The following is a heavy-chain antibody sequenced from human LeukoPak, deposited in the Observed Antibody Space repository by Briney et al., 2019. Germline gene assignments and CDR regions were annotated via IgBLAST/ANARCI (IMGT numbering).Heavy chain of an antibody. V-gene: IGHV3-43*02. CDR3: ARESGKFDY. Sequence: GGSLRLSCVASGLPIGDFAMHWVRQAPGQGLEWVSLISGDGVSTFFADSVKGRFSISRDNSKNSLFLEMSSLRTEDTAMYYCARESGKFDYWGQGTLVAVSS. CDR2: ISGDGVST. CDR1: GLPIGDFA. J-gene: IGHJ4*02.